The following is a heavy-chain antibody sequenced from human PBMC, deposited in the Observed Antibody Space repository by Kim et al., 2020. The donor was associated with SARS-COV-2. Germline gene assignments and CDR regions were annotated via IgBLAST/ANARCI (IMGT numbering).Heavy chain of an antibody. D-gene: IGHD3-16*01. V-gene: IGHV3-64D*06. CDR1: GFTFKSHA. CDR2: ISGYGNST. J-gene: IGHJ4*02. Sequence: GGSLRLSCSVSGFTFKSHAMHWVRQCPGKGPEYVSGISGYGNSTYYAYSVKGRFTISRDNSKNTVFLQMTSLTKGDTAVYYCVKQRTGSSFGEFDNWGRGTLVTVSS. CDR3: VKQRTGSSFGEFDN.